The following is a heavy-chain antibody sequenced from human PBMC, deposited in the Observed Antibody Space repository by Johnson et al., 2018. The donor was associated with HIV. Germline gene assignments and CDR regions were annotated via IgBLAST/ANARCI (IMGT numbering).Heavy chain of an antibody. V-gene: IGHV3-66*01. Sequence: VQLVESGGGLVQPGGSLRLSCAASGFTVSSNYMSWVRQAPGKGLEWVSVIYSGGSTYYADSVKGRFTISRENAKNSLYLQMNNLRAGDTAVYYCATSISTPPGAFDIWGQGTMVTVSS. CDR1: GFTVSSNY. CDR3: ATSISTPPGAFDI. CDR2: IYSGGST. D-gene: IGHD6-6*01. J-gene: IGHJ3*02.